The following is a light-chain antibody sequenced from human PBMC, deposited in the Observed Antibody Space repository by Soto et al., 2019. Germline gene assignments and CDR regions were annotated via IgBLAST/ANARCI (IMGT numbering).Light chain of an antibody. J-gene: IGKJ5*01. CDR1: QSVSSN. CDR2: GAS. Sequence: EIVLTQSRATLSVSPGARATLSCRASQSVSSNSAWYQQKPGQAPRLLIYGASTRATGIPARFSGSGSGTEFTLTISSLQSEDFAVYYCQQYNNWPPITFGQGTRLEIK. V-gene: IGKV3D-15*01. CDR3: QQYNNWPPIT.